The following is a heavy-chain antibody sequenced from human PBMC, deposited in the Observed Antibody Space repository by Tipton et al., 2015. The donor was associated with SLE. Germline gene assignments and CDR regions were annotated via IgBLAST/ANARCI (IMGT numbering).Heavy chain of an antibody. D-gene: IGHD5-18*01. CDR1: GGSVRSSSKY. Sequence: TLSLTCTVSGGSVRSSSKYWAWIRPPPGKGLEWLGSIYYTGTTTYYNSFLKSRVTMSVDTSKNQFSRRLTSVIAADTAVYYCARLHGYSYGLNWFDPWGQGTLISVSS. CDR3: ARLHGYSYGLNWFDP. V-gene: IGHV4-39*07. J-gene: IGHJ5*02. CDR2: IYYTGTTT.